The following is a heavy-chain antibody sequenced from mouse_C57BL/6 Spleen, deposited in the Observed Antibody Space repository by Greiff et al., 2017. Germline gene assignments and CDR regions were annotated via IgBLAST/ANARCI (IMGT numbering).Heavy chain of an antibody. Sequence: VQLQQSGAELVRPGASVKLSCKASGYTFTDYYINWVKQRPGQGLEWIARIYPGSGNTYYNEKFKGKATLTAEKSSSTAYMQLSSLTSEDSAVYFCARRGSSYEYFDYWGQGTTLTVSS. J-gene: IGHJ2*01. D-gene: IGHD1-1*01. CDR2: IYPGSGNT. V-gene: IGHV1-76*01. CDR1: GYTFTDYY. CDR3: ARRGSSYEYFDY.